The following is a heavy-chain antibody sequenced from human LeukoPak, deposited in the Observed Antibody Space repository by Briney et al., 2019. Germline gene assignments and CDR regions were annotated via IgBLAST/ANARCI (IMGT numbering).Heavy chain of an antibody. CDR2: INSDGSST. CDR3: ARASAIQWLVYYYYGMDV. V-gene: IGHV3-74*01. CDR1: GFTFSSYW. Sequence: GGSLRLSCAASGFTFSSYWMHWVRQAPGKGLVWVSRINSDGSSTSYADSVKGRFTISRDNAKNTLYLQVNSLRAEDTAVYYCARASAIQWLVYYYYGMDVWGQGTTVTVSS. J-gene: IGHJ6*02. D-gene: IGHD6-19*01.